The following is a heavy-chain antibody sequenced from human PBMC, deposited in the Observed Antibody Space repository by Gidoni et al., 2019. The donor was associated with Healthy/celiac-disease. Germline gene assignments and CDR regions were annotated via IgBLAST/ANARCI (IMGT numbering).Heavy chain of an antibody. D-gene: IGHD6-19*01. J-gene: IGHJ4*02. Sequence: QVQLVASGGGVVQPGRSLRLSCAASGFTFSSYAMHWVRQAPGKGLEWVAVISYDGSNKYYADSVKGRFTISRDNSKNTLYLQMNSLRAEDTAVYYCARPGGAVAGPDLEYWGQGTLVTVSS. CDR2: ISYDGSNK. CDR3: ARPGGAVAGPDLEY. CDR1: GFTFSSYA. V-gene: IGHV3-30-3*01.